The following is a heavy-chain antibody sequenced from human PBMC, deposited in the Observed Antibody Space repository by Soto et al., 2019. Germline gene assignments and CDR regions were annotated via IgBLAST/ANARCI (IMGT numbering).Heavy chain of an antibody. J-gene: IGHJ4*02. CDR2: IHHSGST. CDR1: GGSISSGNW. CDR3: AHNGYDCIDN. Sequence: QVQLQESGPGLLEPSGTLSLTCAVSGGSISSGNWWSWVRQPPGKGLEWIGQIHHSGSTNYNLSLKGRVTISVDNSKRQFSLQLGSVTAAGTAVYHCAHNGYDCIDNWGEGTLVTVSS. V-gene: IGHV4-4*02. D-gene: IGHD5-12*01.